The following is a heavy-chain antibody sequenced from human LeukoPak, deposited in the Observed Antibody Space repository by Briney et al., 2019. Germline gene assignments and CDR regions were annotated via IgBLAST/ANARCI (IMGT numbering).Heavy chain of an antibody. CDR3: ARDRPLEYQEYYFDY. D-gene: IGHD2-2*01. Sequence: AGGSLRLSCAASGFTFSSYAMSWVRQAPGKGLEWVSAISGSGGSTYYADSVKGRFTISRDNSKNTLYLQMNSLRAEDTAVYYCARDRPLEYQEYYFDYWGQGTLVTVSS. CDR1: GFTFSSYA. J-gene: IGHJ4*02. CDR2: ISGSGGST. V-gene: IGHV3-23*01.